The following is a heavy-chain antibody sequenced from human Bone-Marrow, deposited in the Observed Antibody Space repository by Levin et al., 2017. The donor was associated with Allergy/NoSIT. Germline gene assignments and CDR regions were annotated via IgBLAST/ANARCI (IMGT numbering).Heavy chain of an antibody. CDR1: GYTFSHYY. CDR3: ARDYGSGIVTAFDS. CDR2: INPNSGGT. Sequence: GESLKISCKASGYTFSHYYVHWVRQAPGQGLEWMGWINPNSGGTNYAQKFQGRVTMTRDTSISTAYMELSRLRSDDTAVYYCARDYGSGIVTAFDSWGQGTLVTVSS. V-gene: IGHV1-2*02. J-gene: IGHJ4*02. D-gene: IGHD3-10*01.